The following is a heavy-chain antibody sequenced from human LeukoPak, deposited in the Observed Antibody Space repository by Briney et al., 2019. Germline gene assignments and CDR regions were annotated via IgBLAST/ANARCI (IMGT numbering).Heavy chain of an antibody. V-gene: IGHV1-69*04. Sequence: ASVKVSCKASGGTFSSYAISWVRQAPGQGLEWMGRIIPILGIANYAQKFQGRVTITADKSTSTAYMELSSLRSEDTAVYYCARRLAVAGPRDAFDIWGQGTMVTVSS. CDR3: ARRLAVAGPRDAFDI. CDR1: GGTFSSYA. J-gene: IGHJ3*02. D-gene: IGHD6-19*01. CDR2: IIPILGIA.